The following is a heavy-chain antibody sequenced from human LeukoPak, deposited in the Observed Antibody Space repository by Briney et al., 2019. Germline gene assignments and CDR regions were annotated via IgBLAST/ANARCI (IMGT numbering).Heavy chain of an antibody. CDR3: ARSMTDDYGGYEYFDY. CDR2: INWNGGST. CDR1: GFTFDDYG. V-gene: IGHV3-20*04. Sequence: GGSLRLSCAASGFTFDDYGMSWVRQAPGKGLEWVSGINWNGGSTGYADSVKGRFTISRDNAKNSLYLQMNSLRAEDTALYYCARSMTDDYGGYEYFDYWGQGTLVTVSS. J-gene: IGHJ4*02. D-gene: IGHD4-17*01.